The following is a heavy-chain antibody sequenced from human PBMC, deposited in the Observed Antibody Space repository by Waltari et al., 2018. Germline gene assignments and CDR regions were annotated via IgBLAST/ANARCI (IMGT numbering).Heavy chain of an antibody. J-gene: IGHJ6*04. CDR3: ARGTYEFAWGASWDV. Sequence: QVQLVQSGAEVRKPGSSVKVSCRASGGTFSSYSITWVRQATGQGLEWMGGIITPIFAAPDYAQKFQGRLTITTDASTTTAYMELSSLTSEDTAVYYCARGTYEFAWGASWDVWGEGTTVTVSS. D-gene: IGHD3-16*01. V-gene: IGHV1-69*05. CDR2: IITPIFAAP. CDR1: GGTFSSYS.